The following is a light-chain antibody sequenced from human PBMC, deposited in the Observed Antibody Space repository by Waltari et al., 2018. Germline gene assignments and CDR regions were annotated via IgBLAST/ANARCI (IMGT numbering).Light chain of an antibody. CDR3: QQYDSSRGMYT. V-gene: IGKV3-20*01. CDR2: GAS. CDR1: QSVTSSY. J-gene: IGKJ2*01. Sequence: EIVLTQSPGTLSLSPGERATLSCRASQSVTSSYISWYQQKPGQAPRLLIYGASSGATGVPDRFSGSGSWTDFILTISTLEPEDFAVYYCQQYDSSRGMYTFGQGTKLEI.